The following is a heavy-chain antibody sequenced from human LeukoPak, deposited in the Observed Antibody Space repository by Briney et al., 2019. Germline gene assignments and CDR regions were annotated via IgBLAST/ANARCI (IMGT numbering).Heavy chain of an antibody. J-gene: IGHJ4*02. D-gene: IGHD2-2*01. CDR3: ARGWPPSVVVVPAAIPDY. Sequence: PGGSLRLSCAASGFTFSSYAMSWVRQAPGKGLEWVAVISYDGSNRYYADSVKGRFTISRDNSKNTLYLQLNSLRAEDTAVYYCARGWPPSVVVVPAAIPDYWGQGTLVTVSS. CDR2: ISYDGSNR. CDR1: GFTFSSYA. V-gene: IGHV3-30-3*01.